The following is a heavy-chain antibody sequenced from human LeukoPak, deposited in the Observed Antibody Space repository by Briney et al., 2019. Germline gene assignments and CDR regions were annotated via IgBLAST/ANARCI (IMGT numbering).Heavy chain of an antibody. CDR1: GYTFTSYG. CDR2: ISSYNGNT. D-gene: IGHD6-19*01. J-gene: IGHJ4*02. V-gene: IGHV1-18*01. CDR3: ARVFPSSGWYNLYY. Sequence: ASVKVSCKASGYTFTSYGITWVRHAPGQGLEWMGWISSYNGNTNYAQKVQGRVTMTTDTSTSTAYMELRSLRSDDTAVYYCARVFPSSGWYNLYYWGLGTLVTVSS.